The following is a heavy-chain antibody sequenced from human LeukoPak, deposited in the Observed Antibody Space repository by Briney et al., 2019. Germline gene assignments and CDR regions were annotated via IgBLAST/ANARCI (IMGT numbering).Heavy chain of an antibody. CDR2: ISGSGGST. V-gene: IGHV3-23*01. Sequence: GGSLRLSCAASGFTFSSYAMSWVRQAPGKGLEWVSAISGSGGSTYYAHSVKGRFTISRDNSKNTLYLQMNSLRAEDTAVYYCAKDGVATTYYYYYMDVWGKGTTVTVSS. CDR1: GFTFSSYA. J-gene: IGHJ6*03. D-gene: IGHD5-12*01. CDR3: AKDGVATTYYYYYMDV.